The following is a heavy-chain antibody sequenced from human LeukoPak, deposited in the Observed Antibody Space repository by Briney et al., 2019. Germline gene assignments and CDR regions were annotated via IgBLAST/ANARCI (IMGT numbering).Heavy chain of an antibody. D-gene: IGHD1-26*01. J-gene: IGHJ4*02. CDR1: GVIFSSYA. V-gene: IGHV3-23*01. CDR3: AAVGTTAVY. Sequence: GGSLRLSCAASGVIFSSYAMSWVRQAPGKGLEWVSAISGSGGSTYYADSVKGRFTISRDSSKNTLYLQMNSLRAEDTAVYYCAAVGTTAVYWGQGTLVTVSS. CDR2: ISGSGGST.